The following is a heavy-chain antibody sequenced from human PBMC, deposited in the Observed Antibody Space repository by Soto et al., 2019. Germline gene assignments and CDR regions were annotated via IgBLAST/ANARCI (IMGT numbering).Heavy chain of an antibody. CDR1: GFTFSSYG. V-gene: IGHV3-33*01. CDR2: IWYDGSNK. CDR3: ARDRGTMVPLLGAFDI. Sequence: GGSLRLSCAASGFTFSSYGMHWVRQAPGKGLEWVAVIWYDGSNKYYADSVKGRFTISRDNSKNTLYLQMNSLRAEDTAVYYCARDRGTMVPLLGAFDIWGQGTMVTVSS. D-gene: IGHD3-10*01. J-gene: IGHJ3*02.